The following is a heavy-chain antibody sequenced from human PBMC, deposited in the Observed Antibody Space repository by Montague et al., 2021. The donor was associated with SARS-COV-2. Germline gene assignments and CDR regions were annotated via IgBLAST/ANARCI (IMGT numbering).Heavy chain of an antibody. J-gene: IGHJ5*02. CDR1: GGPFNGYY. CDR3: AAQWLGWNWFDP. V-gene: IGHV4-34*01. D-gene: IGHD6-19*01. Sequence: SETLSLTCAVYGGPFNGYYWGWIRQPPGKGLERIGEISNSRSTNYNPSLRNRVTISVDTSKKQFSLKMKSVIAADTAIYYCAAQWLGWNWFDPWGQGTPVTVSS. CDR2: ISNSRST.